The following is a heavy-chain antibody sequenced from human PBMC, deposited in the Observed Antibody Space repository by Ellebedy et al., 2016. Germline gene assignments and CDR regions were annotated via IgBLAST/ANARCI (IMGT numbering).Heavy chain of an antibody. D-gene: IGHD3-16*01. CDR3: TTEQSGGFDY. CDR2: IRSKINGGTT. Sequence: GESLKISCAASGLTFSNAWMNWVRQTPGKGLEWVGRIRSKINGGTTDYGAPVKGRFTISRDDSKNMVYLQMNSLKTEDTAVYFCTTEQSGGFDYWGQGTLVTVSS. CDR1: GLTFSNAW. V-gene: IGHV3-15*07. J-gene: IGHJ4*02.